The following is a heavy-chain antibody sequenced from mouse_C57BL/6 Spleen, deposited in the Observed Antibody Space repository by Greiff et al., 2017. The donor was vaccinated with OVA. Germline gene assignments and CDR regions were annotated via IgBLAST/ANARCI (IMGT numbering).Heavy chain of an antibody. Sequence: EVKLVESGGGLVQPGGSMKLSCAASGFTFSDAWMDWVRQSPEKGLEWVAEIRNKANNHATYYAESVKGRFTISRDDSKSSVYLQMNSLRAEDTGIYYCTRGGYSNYDWYFDVWGTGTTVTVSS. V-gene: IGHV6-6*01. CDR2: IRNKANNHAT. CDR3: TRGGYSNYDWYFDV. J-gene: IGHJ1*03. CDR1: GFTFSDAW. D-gene: IGHD2-5*01.